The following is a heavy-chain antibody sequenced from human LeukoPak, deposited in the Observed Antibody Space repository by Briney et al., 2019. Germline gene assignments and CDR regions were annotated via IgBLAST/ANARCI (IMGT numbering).Heavy chain of an antibody. D-gene: IGHD1-26*01. Sequence: GSLRLSCAASGFTFSSYAMSWVRQAPGKGLEWVSAISGSGGSTYYADSVKGRFTISRDNSKNTLYLQMNSRGAEDTAVYYCAKGGIVGDTTGGDIDYWGQGTLVTVSS. V-gene: IGHV3-23*01. CDR3: AKGGIVGDTTGGDIDY. J-gene: IGHJ4*02. CDR1: GFTFSSYA. CDR2: ISGSGGST.